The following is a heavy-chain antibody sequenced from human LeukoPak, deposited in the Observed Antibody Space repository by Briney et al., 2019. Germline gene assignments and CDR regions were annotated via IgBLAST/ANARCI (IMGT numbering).Heavy chain of an antibody. CDR3: AKDIRGYSSSFTFDY. V-gene: IGHV3-9*03. D-gene: IGHD6-6*01. CDR2: ISWNSGSI. Sequence: PGGSLRLSCAASGFTFDDYAMHWVRQAPGKGLEWVSGISWNSGSIGYADSVKGRFTISRDNAKNSLYLQMNSLRAEDMALYYCAKDIRGYSSSFTFDYWGQGTLVTVSS. CDR1: GFTFDDYA. J-gene: IGHJ4*02.